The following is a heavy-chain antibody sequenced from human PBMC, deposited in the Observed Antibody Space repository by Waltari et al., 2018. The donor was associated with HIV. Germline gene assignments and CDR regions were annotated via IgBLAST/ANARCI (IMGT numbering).Heavy chain of an antibody. CDR3: ARGRVATDFDY. J-gene: IGHJ4*02. CDR1: GGSFSGYY. Sequence: QVQLQQWGAGLLKPSETLSLTCAVYGGSFSGYYWSWIRQPPGQGLEWIGEINHSGSTNYNPSLKSRVTISVDTSKNQFSLKLSSVTAADTAVYYCARGRVATDFDYWGQGTLVTVSS. CDR2: INHSGST. V-gene: IGHV4-34*01. D-gene: IGHD5-12*01.